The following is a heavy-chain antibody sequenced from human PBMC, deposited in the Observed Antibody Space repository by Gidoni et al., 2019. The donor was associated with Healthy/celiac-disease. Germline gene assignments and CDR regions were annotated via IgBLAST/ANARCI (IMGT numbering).Heavy chain of an antibody. Sequence: EVQLVESGGVVVQPGGSLRLSWAASGFTGDDYAMHWVRQAPGKGLEWVSLISWDGGSTYYADSVKGRFPISRDNSKNSLYLQMNSLRAEDTALYYCAKDSNYGDYVFDYWGQGTLVTVSS. J-gene: IGHJ4*02. CDR1: GFTGDDYA. CDR3: AKDSNYGDYVFDY. CDR2: ISWDGGST. V-gene: IGHV3-43D*04. D-gene: IGHD4-17*01.